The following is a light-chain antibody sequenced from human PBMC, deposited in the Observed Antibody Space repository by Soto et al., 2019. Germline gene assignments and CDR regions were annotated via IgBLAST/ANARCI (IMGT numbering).Light chain of an antibody. CDR3: QKYGSPPKK. V-gene: IGKV3-20*01. CDR1: QIVRNNY. CDR2: ETY. Sequence: IVLTQSPDTLSLSPGEIVTLSCSASQIVRNNYLAWYQQKPGQAPRLLIYETYRRATGIPDRFSGSGSGTDFTLTISRLEPEDFAVYYCQKYGSPPKKFGQGTKVDIK. J-gene: IGKJ1*01.